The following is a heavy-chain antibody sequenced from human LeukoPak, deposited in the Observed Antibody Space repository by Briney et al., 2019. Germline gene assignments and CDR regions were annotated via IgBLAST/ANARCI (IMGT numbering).Heavy chain of an antibody. J-gene: IGHJ4*02. CDR1: GFTFTAYY. CDR2: INPNSGDR. D-gene: IGHD1-1*01. Sequence: GASVKVSCKASGFTFTAYYMHWVRQAPGQGLEWMGWINPNSGDRNSAQKFQGRVTMTRDTSISTAYMELSRLRSDDTAVYYCARDTLSQLEPFDYWGQGTLVTVSS. CDR3: ARDTLSQLEPFDY. V-gene: IGHV1-2*02.